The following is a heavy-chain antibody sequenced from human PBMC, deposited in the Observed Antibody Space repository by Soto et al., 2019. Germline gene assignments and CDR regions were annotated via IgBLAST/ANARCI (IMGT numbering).Heavy chain of an antibody. Sequence: PSETLSLTCAVSGGSLRSATYYWSWIRQHPGKGLEWIGYFYHSGSTYYKPSLRSRVTISLGTSKNQFSLNLRSVTDADTAIYYCAREEAGNDALDIWGQGTLVTVS. CDR2: FYHSGST. CDR3: AREEAGNDALDI. V-gene: IGHV4-31*11. CDR1: GGSLRSATYY. J-gene: IGHJ3*02. D-gene: IGHD1-1*01.